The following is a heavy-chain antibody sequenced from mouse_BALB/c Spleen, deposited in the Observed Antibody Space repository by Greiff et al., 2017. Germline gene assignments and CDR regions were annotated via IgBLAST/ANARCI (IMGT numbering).Heavy chain of an antibody. Sequence: VQLVESGGGLVQPGGSLKLSCAASGFTFSSYGMSWVRQTPDKRLELVATIDSNGGSTYYPDSVKGRFTISRDNAKNTLYLQMSSLKSEDTAMYYCARDRRGTAYLDYWGQGTTLTVAS. D-gene: IGHD4-1*01. V-gene: IGHV5-6-3*01. J-gene: IGHJ2*01. CDR3: ARDRRGTAYLDY. CDR2: IDSNGGST. CDR1: GFTFSSYG.